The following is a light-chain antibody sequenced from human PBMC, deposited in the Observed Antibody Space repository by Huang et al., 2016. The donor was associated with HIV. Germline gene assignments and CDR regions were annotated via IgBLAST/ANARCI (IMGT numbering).Light chain of an antibody. Sequence: IILTQSPATLSVSPGEGATLSCRASQSIGTNLAWYQQGPGQAPRLLVYGASTRATGGPVRFRGSGSGTQFNLTLSSLQSEDFATYYCQHYSNWPPLTFGGGTKVDI. CDR3: QHYSNWPPLT. J-gene: IGKJ4*01. CDR1: QSIGTN. V-gene: IGKV3-15*01. CDR2: GAS.